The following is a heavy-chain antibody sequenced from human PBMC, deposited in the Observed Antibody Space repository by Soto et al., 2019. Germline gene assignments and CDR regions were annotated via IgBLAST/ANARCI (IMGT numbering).Heavy chain of an antibody. J-gene: IGHJ6*02. CDR1: GYTFTSYG. Sequence: GASVKVSCKASGYTFTSYGISWVRQAPGQGLEWMGWISAYNGNTDYAQKLQGRVTMTTDTSTSTAYMELRSLRSDDTAVYYCARGTRQWLVQNYYYGMDVWGQGTTVTVSS. D-gene: IGHD6-19*01. CDR2: ISAYNGNT. V-gene: IGHV1-18*01. CDR3: ARGTRQWLVQNYYYGMDV.